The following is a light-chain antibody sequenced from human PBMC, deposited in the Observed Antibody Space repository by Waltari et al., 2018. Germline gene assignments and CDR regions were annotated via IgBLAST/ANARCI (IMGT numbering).Light chain of an antibody. CDR1: QTISTW. CDR3: QQSNSYPWT. CDR2: KAS. J-gene: IGKJ1*01. V-gene: IGKV1-5*03. Sequence: DIQMTQSPSTLSASVGDTVTITCRASQTISTWVAWYQQKPGKAPKLLIYKASSLQSAVPSRFSGSGSVTEFTLTISSLQPDDFAIYFCQQSNSYPWTFGHGTKVEIK.